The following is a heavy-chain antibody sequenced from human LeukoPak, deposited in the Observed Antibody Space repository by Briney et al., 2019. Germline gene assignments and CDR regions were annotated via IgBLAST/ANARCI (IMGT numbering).Heavy chain of an antibody. Sequence: SETLSLTCAVYGGSFSGYYWSWIRQPPGKGLEWIGEINHSGSTNYNPSLKSRVAISGDTSKNQFSLRLSSVTAADTAVYYCASGYSYGYPDYWGQGTLVTVSS. V-gene: IGHV4-34*01. CDR1: GGSFSGYY. D-gene: IGHD5-18*01. CDR3: ASGYSYGYPDY. CDR2: INHSGST. J-gene: IGHJ4*02.